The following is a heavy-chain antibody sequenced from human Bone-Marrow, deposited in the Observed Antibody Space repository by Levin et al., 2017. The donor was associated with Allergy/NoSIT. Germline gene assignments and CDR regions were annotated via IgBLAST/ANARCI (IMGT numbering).Heavy chain of an antibody. Sequence: ASVKVSCKASGYTFTSYAIQWVRQATGQRLEWMGWINAGNGGTKYSQRFQGRVTITRDTSAKTAYMELTSLTSEDTAVYYCARDIVYSSSGFDYWGQGTLVTVSS. D-gene: IGHD3-22*01. J-gene: IGHJ4*02. CDR3: ARDIVYSSSGFDY. CDR2: INAGNGGT. V-gene: IGHV1-3*01. CDR1: GYTFTSYA.